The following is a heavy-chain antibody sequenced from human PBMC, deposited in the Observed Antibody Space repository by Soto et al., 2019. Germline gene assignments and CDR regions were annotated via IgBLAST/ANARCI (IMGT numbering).Heavy chain of an antibody. CDR1: GKPLSGYY. CDR3: ARHHVRGRTIAGAAEF. V-gene: IGHV4-34*01. J-gene: IGHJ4*02. CDR2: INHSGNT. D-gene: IGHD1-26*01. Sequence: SETLSLTCAVYGKPLSGYYWSWIRQPPGKALEWIGEINHSGNTNYNPSLKSRVTISVDTSKNQLFLNLSSVTAADTAMYYCARHHVRGRTIAGAAEFWGQGTLVTV.